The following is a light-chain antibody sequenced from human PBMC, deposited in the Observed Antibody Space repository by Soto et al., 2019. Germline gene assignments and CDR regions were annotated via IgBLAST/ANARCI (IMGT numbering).Light chain of an antibody. CDR3: QQYNNWPFS. J-gene: IGKJ5*01. V-gene: IGKV3-15*01. Sequence: EIVLTQSPDTLSLSPGGGATLSCRAAQDVTTNFAWYQLKRGQPPRLLIYDISTRATGVPARFSGSGSGTEFTLTISGLQSEDFALYFCQQYNNWPFSFGQGTRLEIK. CDR1: QDVTTN. CDR2: DIS.